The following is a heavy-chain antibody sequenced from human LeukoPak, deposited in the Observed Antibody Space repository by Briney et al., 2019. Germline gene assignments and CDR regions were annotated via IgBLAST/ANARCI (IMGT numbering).Heavy chain of an antibody. CDR3: ARDKEA. Sequence: GGSLRLSCAASGFTFSGYSMSWIRQAPGKGLEWVSYISSLSTTIYYTDSVKGRFTVSRDNAKNSLYLQMNSLRVEDTAMYYCARDKEAWGQGTLVTVSS. CDR2: ISSLSTTI. V-gene: IGHV3-11*04. CDR1: GFTFSGYS. J-gene: IGHJ5*02.